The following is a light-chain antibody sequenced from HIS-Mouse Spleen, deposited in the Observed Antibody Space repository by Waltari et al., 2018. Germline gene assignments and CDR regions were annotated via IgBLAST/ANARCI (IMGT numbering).Light chain of an antibody. V-gene: IGKV1-33*01. Sequence: DIQMTQSPSSLSASVGDRVTITCQASQAISNYLNWYHQKPGKDPKLLIYDASNLETGVPSRFSGSGSGTDFTFTISSLQPEDIATYYCQQYDNLPYTFGQGTKLEIK. CDR3: QQYDNLPYT. CDR1: QAISNY. CDR2: DAS. J-gene: IGKJ2*01.